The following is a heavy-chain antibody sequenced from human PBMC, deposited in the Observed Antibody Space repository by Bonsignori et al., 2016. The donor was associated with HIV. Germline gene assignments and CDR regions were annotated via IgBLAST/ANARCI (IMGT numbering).Heavy chain of an antibody. Sequence: EVQLVESGGALVQPGGSLRLSCAASGFTFSNFWMHWVRQAPGKGLVWVSRIDTDGTITVNADSVKGRFTISRDNAKSTLYLQMNSLRADDTAVYYCARDFAYRRWFDPWGQGNPGHRL. CDR1: GFTFSNFW. CDR2: IDTDGTIT. V-gene: IGHV3-74*01. CDR3: ARDFAYRRWFDP. D-gene: IGHD1-26*01. J-gene: IGHJ5*02.